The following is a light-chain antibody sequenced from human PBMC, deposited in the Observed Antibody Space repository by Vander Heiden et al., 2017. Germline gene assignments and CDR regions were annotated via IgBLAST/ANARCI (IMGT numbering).Light chain of an antibody. CDR2: KAS. Sequence: DIQMTQSPSTLSASVGDRVTITCRASQSISSWLAWYQQKPGKAPKLLIYKASSLESGVPSRLSGSGSGTEFTLTISSLQPDDFATYYCQLANSYSGTFGQGTKVEIK. CDR1: QSISSW. V-gene: IGKV1-5*03. CDR3: QLANSYSGT. J-gene: IGKJ1*01.